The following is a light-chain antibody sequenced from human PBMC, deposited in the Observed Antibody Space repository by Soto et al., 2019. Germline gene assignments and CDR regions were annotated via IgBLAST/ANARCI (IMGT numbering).Light chain of an antibody. Sequence: PGEKATRSCRASQSVSSSLAWYQQRPGQAPRLLIYGASTRATDIPARFSGSGSGTEFTLTISSLQSEDFAVYFCQQYNKWPPLTFGGGTKVDIK. V-gene: IGKV3-15*01. CDR3: QQYNKWPPLT. J-gene: IGKJ4*01. CDR2: GAS. CDR1: QSVSSS.